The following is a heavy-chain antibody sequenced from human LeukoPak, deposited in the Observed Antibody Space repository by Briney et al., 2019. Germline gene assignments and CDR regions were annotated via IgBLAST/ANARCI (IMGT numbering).Heavy chain of an antibody. CDR2: INHSGST. V-gene: IGHV4-34*01. Sequence: SETLSLTCVVYGGSFSGYYWSWIRQPPGRGLEWIGEINHSGSTNYNPSLKSRVTISVDTSKNQFSLKVSSVTAADTAVYYCASGYSSGWTNNWGQGTLVTASS. CDR1: GGSFSGYY. D-gene: IGHD6-19*01. J-gene: IGHJ4*02. CDR3: ASGYSSGWTNN.